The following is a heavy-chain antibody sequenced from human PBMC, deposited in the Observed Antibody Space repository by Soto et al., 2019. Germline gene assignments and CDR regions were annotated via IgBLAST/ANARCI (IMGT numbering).Heavy chain of an antibody. CDR2: ISYDGSNK. D-gene: IGHD2-15*01. CDR1: GFTFSSYC. CDR3: AKEGPVAALINYYFEY. J-gene: IGHJ4*02. V-gene: IGHV3-30*18. Sequence: GGSLRLACAASGFTFSSYCMHSLRQAPGKGLEWVAVISYDGSNKYYADSVKGRFTISRDNSKNTRYLQMNSLRAEATAVYYCAKEGPVAALINYYFEYWGQGTLVTVSS.